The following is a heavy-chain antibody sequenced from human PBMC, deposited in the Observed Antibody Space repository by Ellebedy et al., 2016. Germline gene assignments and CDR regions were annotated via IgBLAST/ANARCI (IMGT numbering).Heavy chain of an antibody. Sequence: ASVKVSXXASGYTFTSYYMHWVRQAPGQGLEWMGIINPSGGSTSYAQKFQGRVTMTRDTSTSTVYMELSSLRSEDTAVYYCARGDSYGVYYYYGMDVWGQGTTVTVSS. CDR2: INPSGGST. CDR3: ARGDSYGVYYYYGMDV. J-gene: IGHJ6*02. V-gene: IGHV1-46*01. D-gene: IGHD5-18*01. CDR1: GYTFTSYY.